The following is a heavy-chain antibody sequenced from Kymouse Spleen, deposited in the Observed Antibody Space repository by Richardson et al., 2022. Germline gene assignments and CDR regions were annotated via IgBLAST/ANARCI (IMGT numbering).Heavy chain of an antibody. CDR2: IWYDGSNK. Sequence: QVQLVESGGGVVQPGRSLRLSCAASGFTFSSYGMHWVRQAPGKGLEWVAVIWYDGSNKYYADSVKGRFTISRDNSKNTLYLQMNSLRAEDTAVYYCAGLRYFDWSYYYYYGMDVWGQGTTVTVSS. CDR3: AGLRYFDWSYYYYYGMDV. V-gene: IGHV3-33*01. D-gene: IGHD3-9*01. J-gene: IGHJ6*02. CDR1: GFTFSSYG.